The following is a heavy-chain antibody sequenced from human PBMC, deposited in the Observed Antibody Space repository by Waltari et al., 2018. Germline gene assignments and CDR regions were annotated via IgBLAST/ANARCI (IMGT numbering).Heavy chain of an antibody. J-gene: IGHJ6*02. CDR2: IYHSGST. CDR3: ATSIYCSSTSCYLNYYYGMDV. Sequence: QVQLQESGPGLVKPSETLSLTCAVSGYSISSGYYWGWIRQPPGKGLEWIGSIYHSGSTYYNPALKSRVTISVDTSKNQFSLKLSSVTAADTAVYYCATSIYCSSTSCYLNYYYGMDVWGQGTTVTVSS. V-gene: IGHV4-38-2*01. CDR1: GYSISSGYY. D-gene: IGHD2-2*01.